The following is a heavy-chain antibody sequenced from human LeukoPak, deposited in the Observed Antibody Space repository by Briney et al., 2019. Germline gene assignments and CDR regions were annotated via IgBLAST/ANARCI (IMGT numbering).Heavy chain of an antibody. CDR3: AKGRYCSSTSCYSTAFDI. V-gene: IGHV3-30*02. J-gene: IGHJ3*02. CDR1: GFAFSNYA. D-gene: IGHD2-2*02. CDR2: IRYDGSNK. Sequence: PGGSLRLSCVASGFAFSNYAMSWVRQAPGKGLEWVAFIRYDGSNKYYADSVKGRFTISRDNSKNTLYLQMNSLRAEETAVYYCAKGRYCSSTSCYSTAFDIWGQGTMVTVSS.